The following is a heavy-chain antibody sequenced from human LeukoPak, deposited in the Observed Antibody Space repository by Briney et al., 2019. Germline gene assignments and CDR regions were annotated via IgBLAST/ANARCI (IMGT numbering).Heavy chain of an antibody. CDR2: IRYDGSNK. D-gene: IGHD3-22*01. CDR3: AKGNYYDKGDAFDI. J-gene: IGHJ3*02. V-gene: IGHV3-30*02. Sequence: GGSLRLSCAASGFTISSNYMSWVRQAPGKGLEWVAFIRYDGSNKYYADSVKGRFTISRDNSKNTLYLQMNSLRAEDTAVYYCAKGNYYDKGDAFDIWGQGTMVTVSS. CDR1: GFTISSNY.